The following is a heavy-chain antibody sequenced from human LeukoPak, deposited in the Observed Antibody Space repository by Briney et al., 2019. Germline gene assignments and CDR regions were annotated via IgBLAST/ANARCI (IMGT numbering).Heavy chain of an antibody. J-gene: IGHJ4*02. CDR1: GFTVSSNY. CDR3: ARRPKGGYYYDTNGYYFDY. CDR2: IGGSGGFT. V-gene: IGHV3-23*01. D-gene: IGHD3-22*01. Sequence: GGSLRLSCAASGFTVSSNYMSWVRQAPGKGLEWVSGIGGSGGFTYYADSVKGRFTISRDNSKNTLYLHMNTLRAEDTAVYYCARRPKGGYYYDTNGYYFDYWGQGTLVTVSS.